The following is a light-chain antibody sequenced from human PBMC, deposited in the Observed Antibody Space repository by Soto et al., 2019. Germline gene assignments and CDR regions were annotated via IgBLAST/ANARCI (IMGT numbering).Light chain of an antibody. Sequence: QSALTQPASVSGSHGQSITISCTGTSSDVGGYNYVSWYQQHPGKAPKLMIYDVSNRPSGVSNRFSGSKSGNTASLTISGLQAEDEADYYCSSYTSSSLFYVFGTGTKVTVL. V-gene: IGLV2-14*01. J-gene: IGLJ1*01. CDR3: SSYTSSSLFYV. CDR2: DVS. CDR1: SSDVGGYNY.